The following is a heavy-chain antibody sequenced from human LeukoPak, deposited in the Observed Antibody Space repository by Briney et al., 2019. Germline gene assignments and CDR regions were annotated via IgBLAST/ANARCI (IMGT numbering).Heavy chain of an antibody. V-gene: IGHV3-53*01. Sequence: GGSLRLSCAASGFTVSSNYMSWVRQAPGKGLEWVSVIYSGGSTYYADSVKGRFTISRDNAKNTLYLQMNSLRAEDTAVYYCAKDRPAQYGSGSYYNDYWGQGTLVTVSS. J-gene: IGHJ4*02. CDR1: GFTVSSNY. CDR3: AKDRPAQYGSGSYYNDY. CDR2: IYSGGST. D-gene: IGHD3-10*01.